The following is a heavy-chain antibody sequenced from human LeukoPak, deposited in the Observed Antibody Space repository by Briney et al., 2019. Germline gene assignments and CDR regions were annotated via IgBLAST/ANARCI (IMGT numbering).Heavy chain of an antibody. Sequence: ASVKVSCKASGYTFTSYGVTWVRQAPGQGLEWMGWISGYNANTKYEQKHQGRVTMTTDASTSTAYMELRSLRSDDTAVYYCARDLMYVYYDILTGYYLAQDYYYYGMDVWGQGTTVTVSS. V-gene: IGHV1-18*01. D-gene: IGHD3-9*01. J-gene: IGHJ6*02. CDR2: ISGYNANT. CDR1: GYTFTSYG. CDR3: ARDLMYVYYDILTGYYLAQDYYYYGMDV.